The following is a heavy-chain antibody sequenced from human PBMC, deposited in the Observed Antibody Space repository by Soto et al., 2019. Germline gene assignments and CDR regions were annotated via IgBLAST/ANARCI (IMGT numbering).Heavy chain of an antibody. Sequence: LRLSCAASGFTFSSYSMNWVRQAPGKGLEWVSSISSSSYIYYADSVKGRFTISRDNAKNSLYLQMNSLRAEDTAVYYCARDPASLYDFWSGYQAYFDYWGQGTLVTVSS. V-gene: IGHV3-21*01. CDR3: ARDPASLYDFWSGYQAYFDY. CDR2: ISSSSYI. D-gene: IGHD3-3*01. J-gene: IGHJ4*02. CDR1: GFTFSSYS.